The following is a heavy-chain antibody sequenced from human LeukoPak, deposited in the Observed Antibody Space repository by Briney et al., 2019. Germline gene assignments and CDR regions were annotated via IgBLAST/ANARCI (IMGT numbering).Heavy chain of an antibody. CDR1: GGTFSSYA. J-gene: IGHJ4*02. D-gene: IGHD2-2*01. CDR3: ARGCSSTSCYFAVGNY. CDR2: IIPILGIA. Sequence: SVKVSCKASGGTFSSYAISWVRQAPGQGLEWMGRIIPILGIANYAQKFQGRVTITADKPTSTAYMELSSLRSEDTAVYYCARGCSSTSCYFAVGNYWGQGTLVTVSS. V-gene: IGHV1-69*04.